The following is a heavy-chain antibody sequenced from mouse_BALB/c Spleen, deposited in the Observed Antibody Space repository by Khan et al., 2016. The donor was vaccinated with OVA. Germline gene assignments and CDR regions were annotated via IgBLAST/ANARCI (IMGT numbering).Heavy chain of an antibody. Sequence: QVQLKQSGPGLVQPSQSLSITCTVSGFSLTTYGIHWVRQSPGKGLEWLGVIWSGGITDYNAPFISRLSISQDNSKSQVFFKMNSLQPDDTAIYXCARQSYRYDFTYWGQGTLVTVSA. D-gene: IGHD2-12*01. CDR3: ARQSYRYDFTY. CDR2: IWSGGIT. V-gene: IGHV2-2*01. J-gene: IGHJ3*01. CDR1: GFSLTTYG.